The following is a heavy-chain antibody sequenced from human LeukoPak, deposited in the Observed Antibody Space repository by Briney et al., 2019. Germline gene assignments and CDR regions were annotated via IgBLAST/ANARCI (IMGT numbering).Heavy chain of an antibody. CDR1: GYTLTELS. CDR3: ATTKSSGSYPLNY. CDR2: FDPEDGES. J-gene: IGHJ4*02. V-gene: IGHV1-24*01. D-gene: IGHD1-26*01. Sequence: ASVKVSCKVSGYTLTELSMHWVRQAPGKGLEWMGSFDPEDGESIYAQKFQGRVTMTEDTSTDTAYMELSSLRSEDTAVYYCATTKSSGSYPLNYWGQGTLVTVSS.